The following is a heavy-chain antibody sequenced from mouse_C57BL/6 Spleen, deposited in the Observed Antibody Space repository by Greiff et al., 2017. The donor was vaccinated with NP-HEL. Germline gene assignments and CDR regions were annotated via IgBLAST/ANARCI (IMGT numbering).Heavy chain of an antibody. D-gene: IGHD1-1*01. Sequence: VQLQQPGAELVRPGTSVKLSCKASGYTFTSYWMHWVKQRPGPGLEWIGVIEPSDSYTNYNQKFKGKATLTVDTSTSTAYMQLSSLTSEDSAVYYCARTGSSYYFDYWGQGTTLTVSS. CDR2: IEPSDSYT. J-gene: IGHJ2*01. CDR1: GYTFTSYW. V-gene: IGHV1-59*01. CDR3: ARTGSSYYFDY.